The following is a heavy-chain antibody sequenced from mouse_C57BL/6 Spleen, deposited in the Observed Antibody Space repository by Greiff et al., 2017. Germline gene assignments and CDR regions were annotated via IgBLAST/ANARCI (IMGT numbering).Heavy chain of an antibody. J-gene: IGHJ2*01. CDR3: ARDITTYFDY. CDR2: IYPGSGST. V-gene: IGHV1-55*01. CDR1: GFTFTSYW. D-gene: IGHD1-1*01. Sequence: QVQLQQPGAELVKPGASVKMSCKASGFTFTSYWITWVKQRPGQGLEWIGDIYPGSGSTNYNEKFKSKATLTVDTSSSTAYMQRSSLTAEDSAVYYCARDITTYFDYWGQGTTLTVSS.